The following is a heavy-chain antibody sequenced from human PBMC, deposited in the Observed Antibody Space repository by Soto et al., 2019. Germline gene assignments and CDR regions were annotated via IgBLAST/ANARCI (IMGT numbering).Heavy chain of an antibody. CDR3: ASKQNDFWSGYYT. CDR2: IKQDGSEK. D-gene: IGHD3-3*01. V-gene: IGHV3-7*01. CDR1: GFTFSSYW. Sequence: GGSLRLSCAASGFTFSSYWMSWVRQAPGKGLEWVANIKQDGSEKYYVDSVKGRFTISRDNAKNSLYLQMNSLRAEDTAVYYCASKQNDFWSGYYTWGQGTLVTVSS. J-gene: IGHJ4*02.